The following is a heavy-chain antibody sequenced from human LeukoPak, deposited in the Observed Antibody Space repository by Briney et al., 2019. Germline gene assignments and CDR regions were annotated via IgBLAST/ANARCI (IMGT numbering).Heavy chain of an antibody. Sequence: GASVKVSCKASGYTFTSHDINWVRQATGQGLEWMGWMNPNNGNAGYAQKFQGRVTITRNTSINTAYMELNSLRSEDTAVYYCAGAMRTAIDRHWFDPWGQGTLVTVSS. CDR2: MNPNNGNA. D-gene: IGHD5-18*01. J-gene: IGHJ5*02. CDR3: AGAMRTAIDRHWFDP. CDR1: GYTFTSHD. V-gene: IGHV1-8*03.